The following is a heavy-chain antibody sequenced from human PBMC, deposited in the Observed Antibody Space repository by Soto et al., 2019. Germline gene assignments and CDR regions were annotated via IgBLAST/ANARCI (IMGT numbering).Heavy chain of an antibody. J-gene: IGHJ4*02. CDR1: GFTFSSYA. CDR3: ANHLWFGELSN. V-gene: IGHV3-23*01. CDR2: ISDSGGST. Sequence: EVQLLESGGGMVQPGGSLRLSCAASGFTFSSYAMSWVRQAPEKGLEWVSAISDSGGSTYYADSVKGRFTISRDNSKNTLYLQMNSLRAEDTAVYYCANHLWFGELSNWGQGTLVTVSS. D-gene: IGHD3-10*01.